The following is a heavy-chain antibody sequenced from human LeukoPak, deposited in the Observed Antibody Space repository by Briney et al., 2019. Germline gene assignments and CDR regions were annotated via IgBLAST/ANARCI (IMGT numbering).Heavy chain of an antibody. CDR1: GYTFTSYG. V-gene: IGHV1-18*01. CDR2: ISAYNGNT. Sequence: ASVKVSCKASGYTFTSYGISWVRQAPGQGLEWMGWISAYNGNTNYAQKLQGRVTMTTDTSTSTAYMELRSLRSDDTAVYYCARDFTVDTAMVNVFDYWGQGTQVTVSS. J-gene: IGHJ4*02. CDR3: ARDFTVDTAMVNVFDY. D-gene: IGHD5-18*01.